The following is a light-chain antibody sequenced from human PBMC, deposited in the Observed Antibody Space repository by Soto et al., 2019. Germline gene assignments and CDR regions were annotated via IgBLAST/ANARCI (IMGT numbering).Light chain of an antibody. V-gene: IGLV2-14*01. CDR3: SSKRDSSTIFV. CDR2: EVT. CDR1: ISDVGAYNY. Sequence: QSALTKLASLSGSPGQSITISCTGTISDVGAYNYVPWYQHHPGKVPKLLIYEVTNRPSAVSDRFSGSKSGNTASLTISGLQAEDEADYYCSSKRDSSTIFVFGTGTKVTVL. J-gene: IGLJ1*01.